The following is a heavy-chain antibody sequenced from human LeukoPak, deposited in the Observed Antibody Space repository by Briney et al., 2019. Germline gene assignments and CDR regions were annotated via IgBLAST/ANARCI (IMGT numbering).Heavy chain of an antibody. J-gene: IGHJ5*02. Sequence: PGGSLKLSCAASGFTFTDYYMSWIRQAPGKGPEWVSYLSTSTTFINYADSVRGRFTISRDNAKNSLYLQMNSLRAEDTAVYYCARSPDVVETWFDLWGQGTLVTVSS. CDR3: ARSPDVVETWFDL. D-gene: IGHD2-21*01. CDR1: GFTFTDYY. V-gene: IGHV3-11*03. CDR2: LSTSTTFI.